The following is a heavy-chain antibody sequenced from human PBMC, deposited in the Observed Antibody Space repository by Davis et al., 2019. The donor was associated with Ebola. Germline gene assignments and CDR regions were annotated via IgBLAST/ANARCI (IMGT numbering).Heavy chain of an antibody. J-gene: IGHJ5*02. Sequence: SVKVSCKASGGTFSSYAISWVRQAPGQGLEWMGGIIPIFDTANYAQKFQGRVTITADESTSTAYMELSSLRSEDTAVYYCARELRELLMVGWFDPWGQGTLVTVSS. CDR2: IIPIFDTA. D-gene: IGHD1-26*01. V-gene: IGHV1-69*13. CDR3: ARELRELLMVGWFDP. CDR1: GGTFSSYA.